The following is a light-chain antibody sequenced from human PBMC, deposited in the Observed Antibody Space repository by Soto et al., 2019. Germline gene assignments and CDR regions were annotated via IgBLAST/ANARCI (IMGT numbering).Light chain of an antibody. CDR2: EIS. J-gene: IGLJ1*01. V-gene: IGLV2-14*01. CDR1: SSDVGDYNY. CDR3: SSYTSSNTLYV. Sequence: QSVLTQPASVSGSPGQSITISCTGTSSDVGDYNYVSWYQHHPGKAPKLIIYEISNRPSGLSNRFSGSKSGNTASLTISGLQAEDEADNYCSSYTSSNTLYVFGTGTKVTVL.